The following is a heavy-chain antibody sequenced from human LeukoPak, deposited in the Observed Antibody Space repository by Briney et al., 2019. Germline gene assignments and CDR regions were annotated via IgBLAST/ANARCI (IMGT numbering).Heavy chain of an antibody. CDR2: ISYDGSNK. D-gene: IGHD1/OR15-1a*01. J-gene: IGHJ5*02. CDR3: ARERYNWNTGAYNWFDP. Sequence: PGGSLRLSCAASGFTFSSYAMHWVRQAPGKGLEGGAVISYDGSNKYYVDSVKGRFTISRDNSKNTLYLQMNSLTAEDTAVYYCARERYNWNTGAYNWFDPWGQGTLVTVSS. V-gene: IGHV3-30*04. CDR1: GFTFSSYA.